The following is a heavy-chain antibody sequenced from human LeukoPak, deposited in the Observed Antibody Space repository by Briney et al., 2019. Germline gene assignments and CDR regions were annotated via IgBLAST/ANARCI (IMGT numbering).Heavy chain of an antibody. CDR3: ARDGAVAGNGDY. J-gene: IGHJ4*02. CDR1: GGSISSSSYY. Sequence: SETLSLTCTVSGGSISSSSYYWGWIRQPPGKGLEWIGSIFYSGGTYYNPSLKSRVTISVDTSKNQFSLKLSSVTAAGTAVYYCARDGAVAGNGDYWGQGTLVTVSS. CDR2: IFYSGGT. D-gene: IGHD6-19*01. V-gene: IGHV4-39*07.